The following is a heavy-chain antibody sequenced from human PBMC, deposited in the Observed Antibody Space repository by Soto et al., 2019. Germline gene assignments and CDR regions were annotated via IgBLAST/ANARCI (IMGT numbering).Heavy chain of an antibody. Sequence: QVQLQESGPGLVKPSETLSLTCTVSGGSISSYYWSWIRQPPGKGLEWIGYIYYSGSTNYNPSLKSRVTISADNSKNQLSPKLSSVMAAAAAVYYCSGSSRRAGSWRYYYYYYYGMDVWGQGTTVTVSS. J-gene: IGHJ6*02. CDR2: IYYSGST. V-gene: IGHV4-59*01. CDR3: SGSSRRAGSWRYYYYYYYGMDV. CDR1: GGSISSYY. D-gene: IGHD3-10*01.